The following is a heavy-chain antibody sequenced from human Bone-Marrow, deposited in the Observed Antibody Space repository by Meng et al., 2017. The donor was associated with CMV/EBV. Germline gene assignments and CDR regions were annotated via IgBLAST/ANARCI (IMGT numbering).Heavy chain of an antibody. CDR2: IFYSGST. D-gene: IGHD2-15*01. V-gene: IGHV4-39*07. CDR1: GGSIRTSSYY. J-gene: IGHJ4*02. Sequence: VSGGSIRTSSYYWGWIRQPPGKGLEWIGNIFYSGSTSYIPSLKSRVTISVGTSKNQFSLRLTSVTAADTAVYYCARISGGSGSFFDSWGQGTLVTVSS. CDR3: ARISGGSGSFFDS.